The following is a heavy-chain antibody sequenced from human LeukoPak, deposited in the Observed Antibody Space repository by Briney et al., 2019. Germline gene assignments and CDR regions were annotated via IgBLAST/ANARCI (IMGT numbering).Heavy chain of an antibody. J-gene: IGHJ4*02. Sequence: SGGSLRLSCAASGFTFSRYDMHWVRQTTGKGLEWVSAIGSAGDTYYLGSVKGRFTISREKAKNSFYLQMSSLRVGDTAVYYCARAGGSGYDLDYWGQGTLVTVSS. V-gene: IGHV3-13*01. D-gene: IGHD5-12*01. CDR2: IGSAGDT. CDR1: GFTFSRYD. CDR3: ARAGGSGYDLDY.